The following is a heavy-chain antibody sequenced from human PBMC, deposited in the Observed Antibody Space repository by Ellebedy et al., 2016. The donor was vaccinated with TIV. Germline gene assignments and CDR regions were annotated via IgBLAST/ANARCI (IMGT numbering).Heavy chain of an antibody. D-gene: IGHD2-2*01. J-gene: IGHJ5*02. CDR3: ARGEVVVPAAGWFDP. CDR2: IYYSGST. V-gene: IGHV4-31*03. Sequence: SETLSLXCTVSGGSISSGGYYWSWIRQHPGKGLEWIGYIYYSGSTYYNPSLKSRVTISVDTSKNQFSLKLSSVTAADTAVYYCARGEVVVPAAGWFDPWGQGTLVTVSS. CDR1: GGSISSGGYY.